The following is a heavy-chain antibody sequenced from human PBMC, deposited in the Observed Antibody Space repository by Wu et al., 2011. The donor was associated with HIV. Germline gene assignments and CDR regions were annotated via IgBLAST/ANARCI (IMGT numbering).Heavy chain of an antibody. CDR2: FDPDNKEI. Sequence: QVQLVQSGAEVKKPGASVTVSCKVSGYTLTDLATHWVRQAPGKGLEWMGGFDPDNKEIVYAQKFQGRVTITADTSANAAYMELTSLTFDDSAVYYCARDGGWDYDYWGQGALVIVSS. CDR1: GYTLTDLA. D-gene: IGHD1-7*01. J-gene: IGHJ4*02. V-gene: IGHV1-24*01. CDR3: ARDGGWDYDY.